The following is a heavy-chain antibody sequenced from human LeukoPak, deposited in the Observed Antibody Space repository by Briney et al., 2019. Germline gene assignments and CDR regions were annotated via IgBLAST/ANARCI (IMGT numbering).Heavy chain of an antibody. CDR2: ISWNSGSI. CDR3: AKARDGYNSRLDY. CDR1: GFTFSSFG. D-gene: IGHD5-24*01. Sequence: GGSLRLSCAASGFTFSSFGMHWVRQAPGKGLEWVSGISWNSGSIGYADSVKGRFTISRDNAKNYLYLQMNSMRAEDTALYYCAKARDGYNSRLDYWGQGTLVTVSS. J-gene: IGHJ4*02. V-gene: IGHV3-9*01.